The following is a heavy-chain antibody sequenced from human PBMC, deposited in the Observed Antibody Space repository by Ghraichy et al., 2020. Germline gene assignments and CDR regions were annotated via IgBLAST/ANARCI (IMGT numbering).Heavy chain of an antibody. Sequence: GGSLRLSCAASGFTFSSYSMNWVRQAPGKGLEWVSSISSSSSYIYYADSVKGRFTISRDNAKNSLYLQMNSLRAEDTAVYYCAVLPLFGGVDYWGQGTLVTVSS. CDR2: ISSSSSYI. V-gene: IGHV3-21*01. J-gene: IGHJ4*02. CDR3: AVLPLFGGVDY. CDR1: GFTFSSYS. D-gene: IGHD4-23*01.